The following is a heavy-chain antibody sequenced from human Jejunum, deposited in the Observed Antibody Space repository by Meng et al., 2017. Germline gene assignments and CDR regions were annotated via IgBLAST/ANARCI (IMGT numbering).Heavy chain of an antibody. D-gene: IGHD1-26*01. CDR1: DVSVSSVMYY. CDR3: ARVILYSWSYDFDF. J-gene: IGHJ4*02. Sequence: VGGAVNRAPTCLSSDVSVSSVMYYWCWMSRPPGEEVGGMVYVNYIGHTDYNISPKRRVTRSLANSTNKFSLRLSTVIDADTAVYYCARVILYSWSYDFDFWGQGTLVTVSS. V-gene: IGHV4-61*01. CDR2: VNYIGHT.